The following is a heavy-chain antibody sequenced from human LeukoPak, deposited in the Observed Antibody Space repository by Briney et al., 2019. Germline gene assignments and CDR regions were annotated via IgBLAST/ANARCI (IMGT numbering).Heavy chain of an antibody. CDR3: ARDLRVEAFDI. V-gene: IGHV4-61*02. CDR2: IYTSGST. Sequence: SETLSLTCTVSGGSISSGSYYWSWIRQPAGKGLEWIGRIYTSGSTNYNPSLKSRVTISVDTSKNQFSLKLSSVTAADTAVYYCARDLRVEAFDIWGQGTMVTVSS. D-gene: IGHD5-24*01. J-gene: IGHJ3*02. CDR1: GGSISSGSYY.